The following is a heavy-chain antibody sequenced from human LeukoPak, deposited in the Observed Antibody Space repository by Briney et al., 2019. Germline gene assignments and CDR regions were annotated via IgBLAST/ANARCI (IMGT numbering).Heavy chain of an antibody. Sequence: QTGGSLRLSCAASGFTFDDYAMHWVRQAPGKGLEWVSGISWNSGSIGYADSVKGRFTISRDNAKNSLYLQMNSLRAEDTALYYCAKVGPGDYTFGYWGQGTLVTVSS. D-gene: IGHD3-16*01. CDR3: AKVGPGDYTFGY. V-gene: IGHV3-9*01. J-gene: IGHJ4*02. CDR1: GFTFDDYA. CDR2: ISWNSGSI.